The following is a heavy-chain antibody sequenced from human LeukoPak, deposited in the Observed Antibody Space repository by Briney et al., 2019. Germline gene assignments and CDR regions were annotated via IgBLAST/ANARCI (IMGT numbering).Heavy chain of an antibody. V-gene: IGHV4-59*08. Sequence: SETLSLTCTVSGGSISSYYWSWIRQPPGKGLEWIGYIYYSGSTNYNPSLKSRVTISVDTSKNQFSLKLSSVTAADTAVYYCARLKHSSGWLRGTFDIWGQGTMVTVSS. CDR1: GGSISSYY. D-gene: IGHD6-19*01. CDR3: ARLKHSSGWLRGTFDI. CDR2: IYYSGST. J-gene: IGHJ3*02.